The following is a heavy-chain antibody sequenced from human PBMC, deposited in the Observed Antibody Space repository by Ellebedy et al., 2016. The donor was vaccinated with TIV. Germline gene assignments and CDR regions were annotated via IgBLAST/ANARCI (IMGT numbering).Heavy chain of an antibody. V-gene: IGHV1-46*04. CDR1: GYTFTSYG. Sequence: ASVKVSCKASGYTFTSYGISWVRQAPGQGLEWMGIINPSGGSTSYAQKLQGRVTMTRDTSTSTVYMELSSLRSEDTAVYYCARVFSAARDYWGQGTLVTVSS. CDR2: INPSGGST. CDR3: ARVFSAARDY. D-gene: IGHD6-6*01. J-gene: IGHJ4*02.